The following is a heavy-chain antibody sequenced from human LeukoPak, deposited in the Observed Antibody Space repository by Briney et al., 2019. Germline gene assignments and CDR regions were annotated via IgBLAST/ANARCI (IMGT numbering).Heavy chain of an antibody. Sequence: GGSLRLSCAASGFTFSSYAMSWVRQAPGKGLEWVSAISGSGGSTYYADSVKGRFTISRDNSKNTLYLQMNSLRAEDTAVYYCASQDRWGELIPDAFDIWGQGTMVTVSS. CDR2: ISGSGGST. V-gene: IGHV3-23*01. D-gene: IGHD3-16*01. J-gene: IGHJ3*02. CDR3: ASQDRWGELIPDAFDI. CDR1: GFTFSSYA.